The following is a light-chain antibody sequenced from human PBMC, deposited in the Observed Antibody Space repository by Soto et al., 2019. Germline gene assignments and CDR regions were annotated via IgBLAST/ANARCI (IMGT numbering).Light chain of an antibody. J-gene: IGLJ1*01. CDR1: SGDIGSYNR. CDR2: EVT. V-gene: IGLV2-14*01. CDR3: SSYTNINTRAGV. Sequence: QSALTQPASVSGSPGQAITISCTGTSGDIGSYNRVSWYQQHPGKAPKLIIYEVTDRPSGVSNRFSGSKSGNTASLTISGLQAEDEAEYYCSSYTNINTRAGVFGTWTQLTVL.